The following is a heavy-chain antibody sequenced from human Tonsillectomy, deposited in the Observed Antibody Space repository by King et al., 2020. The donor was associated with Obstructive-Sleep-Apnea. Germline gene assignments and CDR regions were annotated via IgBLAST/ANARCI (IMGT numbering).Heavy chain of an antibody. V-gene: IGHV3-21*01. CDR1: GFTFSSYS. CDR2: ISSSSSYI. Sequence: VQLVESGGGLVKPGGSLRLSCAASGFTFSSYSMNWVRQAPGKGLEWVSSISSSSSYIYYADSVKGRFTISRDNAKNSLYLQMNSLRAEDTAVYYCARYSGYDYSYFDYWGQGTLVTVSS. D-gene: IGHD5-12*01. CDR3: ARYSGYDYSYFDY. J-gene: IGHJ4*02.